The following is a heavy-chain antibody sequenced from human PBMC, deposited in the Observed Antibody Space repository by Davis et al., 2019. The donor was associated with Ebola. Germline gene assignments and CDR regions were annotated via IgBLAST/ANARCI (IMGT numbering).Heavy chain of an antibody. V-gene: IGHV3-30-3*01. CDR1: GFTFSSYA. Sequence: SLKTSCAASGFTFSSYAMHWVRQAPGKGLEWVAVISYDGSNKYYADSVKGRFTISRDNSKNTLYLQMNSLRAEDTAVYYCAKDPSPYSSGWYAWFDPWGQGTLVTVSS. D-gene: IGHD6-19*01. CDR2: ISYDGSNK. CDR3: AKDPSPYSSGWYAWFDP. J-gene: IGHJ5*02.